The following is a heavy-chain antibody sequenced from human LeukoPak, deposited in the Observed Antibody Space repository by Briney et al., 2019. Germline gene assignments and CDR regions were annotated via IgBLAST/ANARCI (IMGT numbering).Heavy chain of an antibody. D-gene: IGHD4-11*01. J-gene: IGHJ5*02. CDR3: ARGITLDYPWNWFDP. Sequence: ASVKVSCKASGYTFTTYDIHWVRQATGQGLEWMGWMNPNSGNTGYAQNFQGRVTITRNTSISTAYMELSSLRSEDTAVYYCARGITLDYPWNWFDPWGQGTLVTVSS. CDR2: MNPNSGNT. V-gene: IGHV1-8*03. CDR1: GYTFTTYD.